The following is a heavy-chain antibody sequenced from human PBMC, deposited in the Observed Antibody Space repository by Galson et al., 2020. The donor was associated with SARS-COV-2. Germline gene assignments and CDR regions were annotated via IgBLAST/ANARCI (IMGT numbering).Heavy chain of an antibody. D-gene: IGHD4-17*01. CDR1: GFTTSTYA. V-gene: IGHV3-23*01. Sequence: GGSLRLSCAASGFTTSTYAMSWVRQPPGKGLEWVAASSKSGADSYYADSVRGRFTISRDNSKNTLYLQMSRLGAKDTAVYYCAKDLLVTTLCCGAFDIWGQGTMVTVSS. CDR2: SSKSGADS. J-gene: IGHJ3*02. CDR3: AKDLLVTTLCCGAFDI.